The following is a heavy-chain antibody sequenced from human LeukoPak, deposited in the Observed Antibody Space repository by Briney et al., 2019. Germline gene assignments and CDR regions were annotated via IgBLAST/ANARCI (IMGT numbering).Heavy chain of an antibody. V-gene: IGHV4-61*05. D-gene: IGHD6-6*01. CDR3: AIHEYSSSSLGDAFDI. J-gene: IGHJ3*02. CDR2: IYYSGST. Sequence: SETLSLTCTVSGGSISSSSYYWGWIRQPPGKGLEWIGYIYYSGSTNYNPSLKSRVTISVDTSKNQFSLKLSSVTAADTAVCYCAIHEYSSSSLGDAFDIWGQGTMVTVSS. CDR1: GGSISSSSYY.